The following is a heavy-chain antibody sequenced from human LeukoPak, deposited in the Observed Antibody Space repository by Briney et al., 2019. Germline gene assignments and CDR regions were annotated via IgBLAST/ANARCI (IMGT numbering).Heavy chain of an antibody. J-gene: IGHJ4*02. Sequence: GGSLRLSCAASGFTFSSYAMSWARQAPGKGLEWVSAISGSGGSTYYADSVKGRFTISRDNSKNTLYLQMNSLRAEDTAVYYCAKDWDLTTVTTHDYWGQGTLVTVSS. CDR2: ISGSGGST. CDR3: AKDWDLTTVTTHDY. CDR1: GFTFSSYA. V-gene: IGHV3-23*01. D-gene: IGHD4-11*01.